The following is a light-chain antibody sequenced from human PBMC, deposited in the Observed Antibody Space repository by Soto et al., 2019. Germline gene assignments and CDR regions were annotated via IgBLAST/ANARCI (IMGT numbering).Light chain of an antibody. Sequence: ELVLTHSPATPSLSPGERATLSCRASQSVSSYLAWYQQKPGQAPRLLIYDASNRATGIPARFSGSGSGTDFTLTISSLEPEDFAVYYCQQRSNWPVALTFGGGTKVDIK. CDR3: QQRSNWPVALT. J-gene: IGKJ4*01. CDR1: QSVSSY. CDR2: DAS. V-gene: IGKV3-11*01.